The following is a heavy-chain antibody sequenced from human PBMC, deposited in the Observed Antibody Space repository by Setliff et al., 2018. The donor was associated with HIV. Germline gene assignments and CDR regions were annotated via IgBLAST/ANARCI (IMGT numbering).Heavy chain of an antibody. D-gene: IGHD1-26*01. CDR1: GFTFSSYA. CDR2: ISISGFTI. CDR3: ARWGSGSYERVFDY. J-gene: IGHJ4*02. V-gene: IGHV3-48*03. Sequence: GGSLRLSCAASGFTFSSYAMSWVRQAPGKGLEWVSFISISGFTIHYGDSVKGRFTVSRDNTRSSLSLQLNSLQAEDTAIYYCARWGSGSYERVFDYWGQGMLVTVSS.